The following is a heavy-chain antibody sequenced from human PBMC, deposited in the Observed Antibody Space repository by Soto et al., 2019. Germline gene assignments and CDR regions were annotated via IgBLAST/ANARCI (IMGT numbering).Heavy chain of an antibody. V-gene: IGHV4-39*01. CDR3: ARSSPTPSFSDPFNCSRV. CDR2: IYYSGST. CDR1: GGSISSSRYY. J-gene: IGHJ6*02. Sequence: LSQPLPLTCTVSGGSISSSRYYWGWSRQTPRQGLEWIGSIYYSGSTYYNPSLTSRVPISVDTSKNQFSPKLSSVTAADTAVYHYARSSPTPSFSDPFNCSRVRGQAIMV. D-gene: IGHD1-1*01.